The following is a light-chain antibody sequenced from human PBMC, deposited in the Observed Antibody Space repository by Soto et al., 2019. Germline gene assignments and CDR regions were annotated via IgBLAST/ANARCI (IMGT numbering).Light chain of an antibody. CDR1: QSVLYSSNKKIY. CDR2: WAS. CDR3: QQYYSTLPIT. J-gene: IGKJ5*01. V-gene: IGKV4-1*01. Sequence: DIVMTQSPDSLAVSLGERATINCKSSQSVLYSSNKKIYLAWYQQKPGQPPKLLIYWASTRESGVPDRFSGSGSGTDFTLTISSLQAEDVAVYYCQQYYSTLPITFGQGTRLEIK.